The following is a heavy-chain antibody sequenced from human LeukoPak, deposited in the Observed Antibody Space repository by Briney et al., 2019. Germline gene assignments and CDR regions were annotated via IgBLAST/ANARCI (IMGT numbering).Heavy chain of an antibody. D-gene: IGHD3-22*01. V-gene: IGHV3-7*01. J-gene: IGHJ4*02. CDR2: IKQDGSEK. CDR1: GFTFSSYW. CDR3: ASRADSSGYQFDY. Sequence: GGSLRLSCAASGFTFSSYWMSWVRQAPGKGLEWVANIKQDGSEKYYVDSVKGRFTISRDNAKNSPYLQMNSLRAEDTAVYYCASRADSSGYQFDYWGQGTLVTVSS.